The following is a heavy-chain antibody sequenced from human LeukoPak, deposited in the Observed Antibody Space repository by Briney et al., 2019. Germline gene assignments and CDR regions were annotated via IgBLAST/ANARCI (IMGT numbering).Heavy chain of an antibody. CDR1: GFTFSSYA. Sequence: GGSLRLSCAASGFTFSSYAMSWVRQAPGKGLEWVSAISGSGGSTYYADSVKGRFTISSDNAKNSLYLQMNSLRAEDTAVYYCARAHPPYYYDSSGYYPPDVWGQGTTVTVSS. V-gene: IGHV3-23*01. D-gene: IGHD3-22*01. CDR3: ARAHPPYYYDSSGYYPPDV. J-gene: IGHJ6*02. CDR2: ISGSGGST.